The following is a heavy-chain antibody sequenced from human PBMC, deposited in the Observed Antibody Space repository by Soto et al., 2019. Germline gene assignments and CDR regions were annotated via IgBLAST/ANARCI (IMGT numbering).Heavy chain of an antibody. Sequence: PGGSLKISCKVSGYSFTSYWIGWVRQMPGKGLEGMGIIYPGDSDTRYSPSFQGQVTISADKSISTAYLQWSSLKASDTAMYYCARPYYDSSGYYSYYFDYWGQGTLVTVSS. CDR3: ARPYYDSSGYYSYYFDY. CDR1: GYSFTSYW. CDR2: IYPGDSDT. J-gene: IGHJ4*02. D-gene: IGHD3-22*01. V-gene: IGHV5-51*01.